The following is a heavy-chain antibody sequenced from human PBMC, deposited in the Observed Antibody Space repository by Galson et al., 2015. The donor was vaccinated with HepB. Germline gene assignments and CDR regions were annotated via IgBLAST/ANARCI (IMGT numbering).Heavy chain of an antibody. CDR3: ARVADADYGDHSHFDS. Sequence: RLSCAASGFTFSDYYMSWIRQAPGKGLEWISYISQSGTYTNYADSVKGRFTISRDNAQNSLYLQINSLRAEDTAVYYCARVADADYGDHSHFDSWGQGTLVTVSS. CDR2: ISQSGTYT. V-gene: IGHV3-11*06. D-gene: IGHD4-17*01. CDR1: GFTFSDYY. J-gene: IGHJ4*02.